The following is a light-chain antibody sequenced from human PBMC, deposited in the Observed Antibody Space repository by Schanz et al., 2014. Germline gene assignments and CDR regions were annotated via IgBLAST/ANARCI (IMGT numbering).Light chain of an antibody. V-gene: IGKV3-20*01. CDR1: QSVTSTY. J-gene: IGKJ1*01. Sequence: ETVLTQSPGTLSLSPGERATLSCRASQSVTSTYLAWYQQKPGQAPRLLIYEASIRATGVPDRFSGSGSGTDFTLTISRLEPEDFAVYYCQYYGSSFWTFGQGTKVEIK. CDR2: EAS. CDR3: QYYGSSFWT.